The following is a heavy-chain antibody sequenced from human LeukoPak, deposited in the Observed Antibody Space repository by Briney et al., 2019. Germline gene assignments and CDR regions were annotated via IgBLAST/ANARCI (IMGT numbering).Heavy chain of an antibody. CDR3: ARGTVDDPLDY. Sequence: GGSLRLSCAASGFTFSSYWMSWVRQAPGKGLEWVDNIKQDGSEKYYVDSVKGRFTISRDNAKNSLYLQMNSLRAEDTAVYYCARGTVDDPLDYWGQGTLVTVSS. V-gene: IGHV3-7*04. CDR1: GFTFSSYW. D-gene: IGHD1-14*01. J-gene: IGHJ4*02. CDR2: IKQDGSEK.